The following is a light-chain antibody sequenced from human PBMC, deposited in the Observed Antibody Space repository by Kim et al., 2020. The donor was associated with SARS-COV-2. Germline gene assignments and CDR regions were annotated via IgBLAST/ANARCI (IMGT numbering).Light chain of an antibody. J-gene: IGLJ3*02. CDR1: SSTIGAGYD. CDR3: QSYYNSLSGWV. Sequence: HRVPISCTGSSSTIGAGYDVHWYQQLPGPAPNPLIYGNSNRPSGVLYRFSGSKSGTSASLAITGLQAEDEADYYCQSYYNSLSGWVFGGGTQLTVL. V-gene: IGLV1-40*01. CDR2: GNS.